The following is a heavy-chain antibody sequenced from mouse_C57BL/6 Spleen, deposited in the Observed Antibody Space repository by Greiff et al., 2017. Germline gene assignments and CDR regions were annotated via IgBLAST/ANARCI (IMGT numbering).Heavy chain of an antibody. V-gene: IGHV1-55*01. CDR1: GYTFTSYW. Sequence: QVQLKESGAELVKPGASVKMSCKASGYTFTSYWITWVKQRPGQGLEWIGDIYPGSGSTNYNEKFKSKATLTVDTSSSTAYMQLSSLTSEDSAVYYCAREITTVVATSHFDYWGQGTTLTVSS. CDR3: AREITTVVATSHFDY. D-gene: IGHD1-1*01. J-gene: IGHJ2*01. CDR2: IYPGSGST.